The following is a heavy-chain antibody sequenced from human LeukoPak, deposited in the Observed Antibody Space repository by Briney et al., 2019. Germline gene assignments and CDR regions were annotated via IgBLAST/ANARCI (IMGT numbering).Heavy chain of an antibody. D-gene: IGHD5-24*01. V-gene: IGHV3-15*01. CDR3: AREMATSQDAFDI. CDR1: GFTFSSYG. J-gene: IGHJ3*02. Sequence: GSLRLSCAAPGFTFSSYGMHWVRQAPGKGLEWVGRIRSKPDGGTTDYVAPVKGRFTISRDDSKNTLYLQMNSLKTEDTAVYYCAREMATSQDAFDIWGQGTMVTVSS. CDR2: IRSKPDGGTT.